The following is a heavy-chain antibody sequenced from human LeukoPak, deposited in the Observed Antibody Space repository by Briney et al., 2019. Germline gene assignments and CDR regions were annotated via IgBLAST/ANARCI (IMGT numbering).Heavy chain of an antibody. D-gene: IGHD3-16*01. CDR1: GYSFSSFW. J-gene: IGHJ4*02. Sequence: GDSLKISCQGSGYSFSSFWVGWVRQTPGKGLEWMGVVYPDDSAARYSPSFQGQITFSADKSLDTAYLQWSSLRASDTGIYFCARSRVWGDSRWAFDYWGQGIPVTVSS. CDR3: ARSRVWGDSRWAFDY. V-gene: IGHV5-51*01. CDR2: VYPDDSAA.